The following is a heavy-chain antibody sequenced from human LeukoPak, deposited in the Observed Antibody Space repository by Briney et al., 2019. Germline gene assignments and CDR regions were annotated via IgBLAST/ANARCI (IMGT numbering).Heavy chain of an antibody. V-gene: IGHV4-34*01. D-gene: IGHD6-13*01. CDR3: ARRLSSSWYRLFDY. J-gene: IGHJ4*02. Sequence: SETLSLTCAVYGGSFSGYYWSWIRQPPGKGLEWIGEINHSGSTNYNPSLKSRVTISVDTSKNQFSLKLNSVTAADTAVYYCARRLSSSWYRLFDYWGQGTLVTASS. CDR1: GGSFSGYY. CDR2: INHSGST.